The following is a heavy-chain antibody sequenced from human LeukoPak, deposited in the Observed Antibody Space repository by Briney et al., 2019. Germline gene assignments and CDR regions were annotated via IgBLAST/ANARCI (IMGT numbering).Heavy chain of an antibody. D-gene: IGHD3-3*01. J-gene: IGHJ5*02. V-gene: IGHV3-30*04. CDR3: AKDAEPTIFGVVTLVGFDP. Sequence: PGGSLRLSCAASGFDFNNYVMHWVRQAPGKGLEWVAVISYDGSNIYYSDSVKGRFTISRDNSKNTLYLQMNSLRAEDTAVYYCAKDAEPTIFGVVTLVGFDPWGQGTLVTVSS. CDR1: GFDFNNYV. CDR2: ISYDGSNI.